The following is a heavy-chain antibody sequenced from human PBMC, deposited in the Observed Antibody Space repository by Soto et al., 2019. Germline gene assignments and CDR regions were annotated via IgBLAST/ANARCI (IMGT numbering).Heavy chain of an antibody. CDR3: VCGGNFFVY. CDR1: GFTFSTYW. J-gene: IGHJ4*02. CDR2: INQDGSER. D-gene: IGHD3-16*01. V-gene: IGHV3-7*01. Sequence: EVQLVESGGGLVQPGGSLRLPCAASGFTFSTYWMTWVRQPPGKGLEWVASINQDGSERYYVDSVRGRFTXSRDNAKXXXXXXXXXXXAEDTAVYYCVCGGNFFVYWGQGTLVTVSP.